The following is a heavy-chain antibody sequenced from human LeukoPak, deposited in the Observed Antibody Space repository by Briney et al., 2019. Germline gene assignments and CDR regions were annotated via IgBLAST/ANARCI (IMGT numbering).Heavy chain of an antibody. D-gene: IGHD6-19*01. J-gene: IGHJ6*03. CDR2: ISSSGSTI. CDR1: GGSFSGYY. CDR3: ARVAVAVSNYYYYMDV. Sequence: LTCAVYGGSFSGYYMSWIRQAPGKGLEWVSYISSSGSTIYYADSVKGRFTISRDNAKNSLYLQMNSLRAEDTAVYYCARVAVAVSNYYYYMDVWGKGTTVTVSS. V-gene: IGHV3-11*04.